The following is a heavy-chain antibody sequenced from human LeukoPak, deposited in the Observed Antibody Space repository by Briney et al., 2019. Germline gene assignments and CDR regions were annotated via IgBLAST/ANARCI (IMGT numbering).Heavy chain of an antibody. J-gene: IGHJ3*02. CDR1: VTFSNAW. CDR2: FKIKADGGTT. V-gene: IGHV3-15*01. CDR3: TTEGSTYGYHSFDI. Sequence: GGSLRLSCAASVTFSNAWMNWVRQAPGKGLEWVGHFKIKADGGTTDYAAPVKGRFTISRDESKNTLYLQINSLKTEDTAVYYCTTEGSTYGYHSFDIWGQGTMVTVSS. D-gene: IGHD5-18*01.